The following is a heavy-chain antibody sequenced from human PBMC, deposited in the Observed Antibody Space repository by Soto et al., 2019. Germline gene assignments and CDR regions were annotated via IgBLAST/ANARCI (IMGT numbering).Heavy chain of an antibody. CDR1: GYTFTDYA. V-gene: IGHV1-3*01. Sequence: ASVKVSCKTSGYTFTDYAILWVRQAPGQALEWLGWIAAGSGNTRFSQKFQGRVTITRDTSATTAYMELTSLRPEDTAVYYCAKGSRMWTPDYWGQGTLVTVSS. CDR2: IAAGSGNT. D-gene: IGHD2-21*01. J-gene: IGHJ4*02. CDR3: AKGSRMWTPDY.